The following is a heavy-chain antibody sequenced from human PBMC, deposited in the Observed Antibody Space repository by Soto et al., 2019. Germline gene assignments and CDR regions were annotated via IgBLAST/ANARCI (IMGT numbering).Heavy chain of an antibody. D-gene: IGHD1-26*01. V-gene: IGHV3-66*01. CDR1: GFTLSSHY. CDR3: VSGIGRNVDHA. Sequence: EVQLVESGGGLVQPGGSLRLSCAASGFTLSSHYMSWVRQAPGKGLEWVSLLYHSGTTYYTDSVKDRFTVSRVNSRNILYLQMNSLIIDDTAVYHCVSGIGRNVDHAWCKGT. CDR2: LYHSGTT. J-gene: IGHJ5*02.